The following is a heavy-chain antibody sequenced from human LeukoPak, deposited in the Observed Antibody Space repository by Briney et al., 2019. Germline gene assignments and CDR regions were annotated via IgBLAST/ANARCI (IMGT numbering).Heavy chain of an antibody. D-gene: IGHD2-2*02. V-gene: IGHV1-2*02. Sequence: ASVRVSCKASGYTFTGYYMHWVRQAPGQGLEWMGWINPNSGGTKYAQKFQGRVTMTRDTSISTAYMELSRLRSDDTAVYYCARVIIGAIGNYFDYWGQGTPVTVSS. CDR1: GYTFTGYY. J-gene: IGHJ4*02. CDR2: INPNSGGT. CDR3: ARVIIGAIGNYFDY.